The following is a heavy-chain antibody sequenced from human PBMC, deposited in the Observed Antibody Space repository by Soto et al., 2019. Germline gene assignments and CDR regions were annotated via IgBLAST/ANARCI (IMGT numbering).Heavy chain of an antibody. J-gene: IGHJ4*02. V-gene: IGHV3-23*01. Sequence: EVQLLESGGGLVQPGGSLRLSCAASGFTFSSYAMSWVRQAPGKGLEWVSAISGSGGSTYYADSVKGRFTISRDNSKNTLYLQRNSLRAEETAVYYCARRSSGWYFDYWGQGTLVTVSS. CDR1: GFTFSSYA. D-gene: IGHD6-19*01. CDR3: ARRSSGWYFDY. CDR2: ISGSGGST.